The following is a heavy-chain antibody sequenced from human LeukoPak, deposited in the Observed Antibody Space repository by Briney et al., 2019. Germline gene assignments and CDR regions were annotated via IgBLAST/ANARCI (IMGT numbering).Heavy chain of an antibody. D-gene: IGHD2-2*02. CDR3: ARDRKQYQLLYRGSLYYYYGMDV. CDR2: ISGSGGST. Sequence: GGSLRLSCAASGFTFSSYAMSWVRQAPGKGLEWVSAISGSGGSTYYPGSVKGRFTISRENAKNSLYLQMNSLRAGDTAVYYCARDRKQYQLLYRGSLYYYYGMDVWGQGTTVTVSS. V-gene: IGHV3-23*01. J-gene: IGHJ6*02. CDR1: GFTFSSYA.